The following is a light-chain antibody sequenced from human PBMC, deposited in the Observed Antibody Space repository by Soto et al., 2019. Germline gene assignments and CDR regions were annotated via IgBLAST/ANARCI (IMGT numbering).Light chain of an antibody. CDR2: EAS. Sequence: ETVLTQSPGTLSLSPGERASLSCRASQSISGRYLAWYQQKPDQAPRLLIFEASTRATGVPVRISGSGSGTDFTLTISSLEPEDFAVYYCQQYKNWPPPTFGGGTKVQIK. CDR1: QSISGRY. V-gene: IGKV3D-20*02. CDR3: QQYKNWPPPT. J-gene: IGKJ4*01.